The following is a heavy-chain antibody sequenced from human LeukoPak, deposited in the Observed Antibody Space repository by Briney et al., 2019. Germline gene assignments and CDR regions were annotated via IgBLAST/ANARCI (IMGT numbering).Heavy chain of an antibody. CDR1: GFTFSSYS. J-gene: IGHJ4*02. CDR2: ISSSSSTI. V-gene: IGHV3-48*01. D-gene: IGHD3-22*01. CDR3: ARVSHSSGYPHDY. Sequence: PGRSLRLSCAASGFTFSSYSMNWVRQAPGKGLEWVSYISSSSSTIYYADSVKGRFTISRDNAKNSLYLQMNSLRAEDTAVYYCARVSHSSGYPHDYWGQGTLVTVSS.